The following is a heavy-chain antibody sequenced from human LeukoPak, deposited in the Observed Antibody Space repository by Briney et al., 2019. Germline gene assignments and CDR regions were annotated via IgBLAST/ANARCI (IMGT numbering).Heavy chain of an antibody. J-gene: IGHJ4*02. CDR3: AREGSGNYFYYFDY. V-gene: IGHV3-30*02. CDR2: IRYDGSNK. Sequence: GGSLRLSCAASGFTFSSYGMHWVRQAPGKGLEWVAFIRYDGSNKYYADSVKGRFTISRDNSKNTLYLQMNSLRAEDTAVYYCAREGSGNYFYYFDYWGQGTLVSVS. CDR1: GFTFSSYG. D-gene: IGHD4-11*01.